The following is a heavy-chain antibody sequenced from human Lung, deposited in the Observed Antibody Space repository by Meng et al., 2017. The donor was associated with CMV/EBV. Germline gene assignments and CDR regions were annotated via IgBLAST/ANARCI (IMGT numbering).Heavy chain of an antibody. CDR3: AGHETSGYTSTFDY. Sequence: QEQLVQSGAEVKKPGASVKGACKTSGSTFFGYYLHWVRQAPGQGLEWMGWINPSSGATKYAPNFQGRISMTRDTSISTAYMELSSLRSDDTAVYFCAGHETSGYTSTFDYWGQGTLVTVSS. J-gene: IGHJ4*02. D-gene: IGHD3-22*01. V-gene: IGHV1-2*02. CDR2: INPSSGAT. CDR1: GSTFFGYY.